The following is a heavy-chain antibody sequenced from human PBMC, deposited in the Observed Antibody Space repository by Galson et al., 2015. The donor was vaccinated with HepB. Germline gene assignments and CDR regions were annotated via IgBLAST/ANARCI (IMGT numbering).Heavy chain of an antibody. J-gene: IGHJ4*02. CDR2: INHSGST. D-gene: IGHD5-18*01. CDR3: ARVNGYLPY. Sequence: ETLSLTCAVYGGSFSGYYWSWIRQPPGKGLEWIGEINHSGSTNYNPSLKSRVTISVDTSKNQFSLKLSPVTAADTAVYYCARVNGYLPYWGQGTLATVSS. CDR1: GGSFSGYY. V-gene: IGHV4-34*01.